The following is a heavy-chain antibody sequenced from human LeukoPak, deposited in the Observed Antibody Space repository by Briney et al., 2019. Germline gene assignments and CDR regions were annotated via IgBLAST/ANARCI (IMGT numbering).Heavy chain of an antibody. J-gene: IGHJ6*03. Sequence: ASVKVSCKASGYTFTGYYMHWVRQAPGQGLEWMGWINPNSGVTNYAQKFQGRVTMTRDTSISTAYMELSRLRSDDTAVYYCASGYCSSTSCQTVYYYYYYMDVWGKGTTVTVSS. CDR1: GYTFTGYY. D-gene: IGHD2-2*01. V-gene: IGHV1-2*02. CDR3: ASGYCSSTSCQTVYYYYYYMDV. CDR2: INPNSGVT.